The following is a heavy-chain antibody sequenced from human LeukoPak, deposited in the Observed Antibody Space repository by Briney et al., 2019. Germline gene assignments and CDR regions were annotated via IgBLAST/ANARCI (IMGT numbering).Heavy chain of an antibody. CDR3: ARDNSVEDTAWWFDP. D-gene: IGHD4-23*01. CDR1: GYTFSSYY. V-gene: IGHV1-46*01. CDR2: INPSGGST. J-gene: IGHJ5*02. Sequence: ASVKVSCKASGYTFSSYYMHWVRQAPGQGLEWMGIINPSGGSTSYAQKFQGRVTMTRDMSTSTDYMELSSLRSEDTAVYYCARDNSVEDTAWWFDPWGQGTLVTVSS.